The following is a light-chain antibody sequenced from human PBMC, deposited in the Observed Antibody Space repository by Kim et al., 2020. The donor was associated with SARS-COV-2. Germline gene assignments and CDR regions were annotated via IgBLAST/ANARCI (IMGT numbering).Light chain of an antibody. V-gene: IGLV3-19*01. Sequence: SSELTQDPAVSVALGQTVRITCQGDSLRSYYATWYQQKTRQAPVLVIYGRNNRPSGIPDRISGSTSGNTASLTISGAQAEDEADFYCQSRDSGGNVVFGG. CDR1: SLRSYY. J-gene: IGLJ2*01. CDR3: QSRDSGGNVV. CDR2: GRN.